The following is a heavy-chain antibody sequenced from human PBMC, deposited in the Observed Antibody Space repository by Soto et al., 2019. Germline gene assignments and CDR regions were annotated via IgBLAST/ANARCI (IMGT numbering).Heavy chain of an antibody. CDR2: IYYSGST. J-gene: IGHJ5*02. CDR1: GGSISSGGYY. D-gene: IGHD3-10*01. CDR3: ARLMGYGSGSHPTRYSCFDP. V-gene: IGHV4-31*03. Sequence: LSLTCTVSGGSISSGGYYWSWIRQHPGKGLEWIGYIYYSGSTYYNPSLKSRVTISVDTSKNQFSLKLSSVTAADTAVYYCARLMGYGSGSHPTRYSCFDPWDQGTLVTVSS.